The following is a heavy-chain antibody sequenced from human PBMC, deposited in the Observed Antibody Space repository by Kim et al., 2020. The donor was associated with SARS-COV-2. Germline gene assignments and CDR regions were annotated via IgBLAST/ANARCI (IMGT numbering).Heavy chain of an antibody. D-gene: IGHD3-22*01. Sequence: RYSPSFQGQVTISADKSISTAYLQWSSLKASDTAMYYCARQDDSSGYYWYWGQGTLVTVSS. J-gene: IGHJ4*02. CDR3: ARQDDSSGYYWY. V-gene: IGHV5-51*01.